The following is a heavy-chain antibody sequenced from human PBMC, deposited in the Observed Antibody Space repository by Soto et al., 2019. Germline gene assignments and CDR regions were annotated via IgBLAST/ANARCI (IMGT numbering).Heavy chain of an antibody. J-gene: IGHJ4*02. CDR3: ARGRYGDY. CDR2: ISAHNGNT. Sequence: QVHLVQSGAEVKKPGASVKVSCKGSGYTFNSYGITWVRQAPGQGLEWMGWISAHNGNTDYAQQLQGRPTVTRDTSTSTAYMELRSLRSDDTGVYYCARGRYGDYWGQGALVTVSS. D-gene: IGHD1-1*01. CDR1: GYTFNSYG. V-gene: IGHV1-18*01.